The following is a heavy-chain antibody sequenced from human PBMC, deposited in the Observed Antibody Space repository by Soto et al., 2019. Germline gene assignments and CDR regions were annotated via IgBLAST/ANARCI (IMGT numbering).Heavy chain of an antibody. CDR3: ARGSQYSSRNWFDP. CDR1: GGSFSGYY. J-gene: IGHJ5*02. CDR2: INHSGST. V-gene: IGHV4-34*01. Sequence: SETLSLTCAVYGGSFSGYYWSWIRQPPGKGLEWIGEINHSGSTNYNPSLKSRVTISVDTSKNQFSLKLSSVTAADTAVYYCARGSQYSSRNWFDPWGQGTLVTVSS. D-gene: IGHD6-19*01.